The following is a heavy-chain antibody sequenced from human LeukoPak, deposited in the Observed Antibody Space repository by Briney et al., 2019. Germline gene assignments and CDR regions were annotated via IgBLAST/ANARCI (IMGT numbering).Heavy chain of an antibody. J-gene: IGHJ3*02. D-gene: IGHD5-12*01. CDR3: ARVKRLPDAFDI. V-gene: IGHV1-18*01. Sequence: ASVKVSCKASGYTFTSYGISRVRQAPGQGLEWMGWISAYNGNTNYAQKLQGRVTMTTDTSTSTAYMELRSLRSDDTAVYYCARVKRLPDAFDIWGQGTMVTVSS. CDR1: GYTFTSYG. CDR2: ISAYNGNT.